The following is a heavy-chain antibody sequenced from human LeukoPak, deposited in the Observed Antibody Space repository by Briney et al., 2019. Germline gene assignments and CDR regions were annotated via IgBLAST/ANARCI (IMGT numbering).Heavy chain of an antibody. CDR2: MKSNRDGGTS. J-gene: IGHJ4*02. Sequence: GGSLRLSCAASGFTFHNAWMTWVRQAPGKGLEWVGRMKSNRDGGTSDYAAPVKGRFTISRDDSKDTLYLHTNSLRAEDTAVYYCTTLSNDVLYWGQGTLVTVS. V-gene: IGHV3-15*01. CDR1: GFTFHNAW. D-gene: IGHD4-11*01. CDR3: TTLSNDVLY.